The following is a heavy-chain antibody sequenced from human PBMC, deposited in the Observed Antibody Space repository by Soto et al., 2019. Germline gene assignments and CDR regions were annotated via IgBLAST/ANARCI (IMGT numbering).Heavy chain of an antibody. CDR2: ISYDGSNK. CDR3: ARDGGEIAVAGSFDY. D-gene: IGHD6-19*01. V-gene: IGHV3-30-3*01. Sequence: VGSLRLSCAASGFTFSSYAMHWVCQAPGKGLEWVAVISYDGSNKYYADSVKGRFTISRYNSKNTLYLQMNSLRAEDTAVYYCARDGGEIAVAGSFDYWGQGTLVTVSS. CDR1: GFTFSSYA. J-gene: IGHJ4*02.